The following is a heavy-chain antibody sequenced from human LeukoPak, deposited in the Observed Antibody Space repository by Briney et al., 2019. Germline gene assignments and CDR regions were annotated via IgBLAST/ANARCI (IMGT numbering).Heavy chain of an antibody. CDR3: AREGNHCSGGSCYGY. CDR1: GGSFSGYY. V-gene: IGHV4-34*01. J-gene: IGHJ4*02. CDR2: INHSGST. D-gene: IGHD2-15*01. Sequence: SETLSLTCAVYGGSFSGYYWSWIRQPPGKGPEWIGEINHSGSTNYNPSLKSRVTISVDTSKNQFSLKLSSVTAADTAVYYCAREGNHCSGGSCYGYWGQGTLVTVSS.